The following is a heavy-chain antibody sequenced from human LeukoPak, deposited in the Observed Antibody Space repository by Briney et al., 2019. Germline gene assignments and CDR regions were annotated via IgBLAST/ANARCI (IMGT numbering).Heavy chain of an antibody. Sequence: GASVKVSCKASGYTFTSYGISGVRQAPGQGLEWMGWISAYNGNTNYAQKLQGRVTMTTDTSTSTAYMELRSLRSDDTAVYYCARDRPRPDGNAFDIWGQGTMVTVPS. D-gene: IGHD6-6*01. J-gene: IGHJ3*02. CDR3: ARDRPRPDGNAFDI. CDR2: ISAYNGNT. V-gene: IGHV1-18*01. CDR1: GYTFTSYG.